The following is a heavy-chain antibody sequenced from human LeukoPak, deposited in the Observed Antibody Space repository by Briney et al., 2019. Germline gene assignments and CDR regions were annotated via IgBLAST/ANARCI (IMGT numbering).Heavy chain of an antibody. CDR1: GFTFNEYP. CDR2: LAGVGSGT. Sequence: GGSLRLSCAASGFTFNEYPMHWVRQAPGKGLVWVSRLAGVGSGTNYADSVRGRFTISRDNVKNTLYLQMSTLTAEDTAVYFCARDGFTGPVTAYLDYWGQGTLVTVSA. CDR3: ARDGFTGPVTAYLDY. J-gene: IGHJ4*01. D-gene: IGHD2-8*02. V-gene: IGHV3-74*01.